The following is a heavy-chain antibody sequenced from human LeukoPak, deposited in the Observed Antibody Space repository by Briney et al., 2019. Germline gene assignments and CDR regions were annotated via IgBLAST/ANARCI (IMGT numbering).Heavy chain of an antibody. CDR2: LSSSSNYI. Sequence: SGGSLRLSCAASGFTFSSYSMNWVRQAPGKGLEWVSSLSSSSNYIYYADSLKGRFTISRDNAKNSLYLQMNSLRVEDTAVYYCARTPHLYYFDYWGQGTLVTVSS. J-gene: IGHJ4*02. CDR3: ARTPHLYYFDY. CDR1: GFTFSSYS. V-gene: IGHV3-21*01.